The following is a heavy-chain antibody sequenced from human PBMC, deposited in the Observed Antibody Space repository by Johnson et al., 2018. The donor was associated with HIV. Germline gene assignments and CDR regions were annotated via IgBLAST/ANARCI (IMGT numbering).Heavy chain of an antibody. Sequence: VQLVESGGGVVQPGRSLRLSCAASGFSLSNYAMHWVRQAPGKGLAWVGFIRSKAYGGTTEYAASVKGRLTISRDDSKSIAYLQMNSLKTEDTAVYYCSRVGYYYDSSGYYSDALDIWGQGTMVTVSS. CDR1: GFSLSNYA. V-gene: IGHV3-49*04. D-gene: IGHD3-22*01. CDR3: SRVGYYYDSSGYYSDALDI. J-gene: IGHJ3*02. CDR2: IRSKAYGGTT.